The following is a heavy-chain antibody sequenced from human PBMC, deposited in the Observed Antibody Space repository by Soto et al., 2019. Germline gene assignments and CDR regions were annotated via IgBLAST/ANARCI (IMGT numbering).Heavy chain of an antibody. V-gene: IGHV3-72*01. D-gene: IGHD4-17*01. CDR2: IRKKTNIYTT. J-gene: IGHJ4*02. Sequence: GGSLRLSCAASGLTFSDRYMDWARQAPGKGLEWVGRIRKKTNIYTTEYAASVKGRFIISRDDSTNSLYLQMSSLKTEDTAVYYCTTVTTVDYYFDYWGQGTLVTVSS. CDR1: GLTFSDRY. CDR3: TTVTTVDYYFDY.